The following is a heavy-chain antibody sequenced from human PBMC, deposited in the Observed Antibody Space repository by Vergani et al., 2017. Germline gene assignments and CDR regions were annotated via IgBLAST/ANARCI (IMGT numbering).Heavy chain of an antibody. V-gene: IGHV7-4-1*02. D-gene: IGHD2-15*01. J-gene: IGHJ4*02. CDR2: INTNTGNP. CDR3: ARRASRPPVGNFDY. CDR1: GYTFSTYG. Sequence: QVQLVQSGAEVKKPGASVKVSCKASGYTFSTYGISWVRQAPGQGLEWMGWINTNTGNPTYAQGFTGRFVFSLDTSVSTAYLQISSLKAEDTAIYYCARRASRPPVGNFDYWGQGTLVTVSS.